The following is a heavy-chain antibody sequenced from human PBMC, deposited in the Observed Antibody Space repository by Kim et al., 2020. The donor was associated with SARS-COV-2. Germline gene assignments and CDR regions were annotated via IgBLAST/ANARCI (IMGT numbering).Heavy chain of an antibody. V-gene: IGHV4-39*01. J-gene: IGHJ4*02. CDR2: IYYSGST. CDR3: ARLGDTAMVLAL. CDR1: GGSISSSSYY. D-gene: IGHD5-18*01. Sequence: SETLSLTCTVSGGSISSSSYYWGWIRQPPGKGLEWIGSIYYSGSTYYNPSLKSRVTISVDTSKNQFSLKLSSVTAADTAVYYCARLGDTAMVLALWGQGTLVTVSS.